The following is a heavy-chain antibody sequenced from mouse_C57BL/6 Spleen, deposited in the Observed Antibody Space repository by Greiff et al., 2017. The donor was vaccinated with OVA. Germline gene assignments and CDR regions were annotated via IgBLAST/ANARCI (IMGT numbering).Heavy chain of an antibody. Sequence: QVQLQQPGTELVKPGASVKLSCKASGYTFTSYWMHWVQQRPGQGLEWIGNINPSNGGTNYYEKFKSKATLTVDKSSSTAYMKLSSLTSEDSAVYYCASHYGSSYYAMDYWGQGTSVTVSS. CDR2: INPSNGGT. D-gene: IGHD1-1*01. CDR1: GYTFTSYW. V-gene: IGHV1-53*01. J-gene: IGHJ4*01. CDR3: ASHYGSSYYAMDY.